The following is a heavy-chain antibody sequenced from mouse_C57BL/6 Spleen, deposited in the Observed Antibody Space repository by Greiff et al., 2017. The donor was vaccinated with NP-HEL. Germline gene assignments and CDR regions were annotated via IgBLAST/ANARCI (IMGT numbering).Heavy chain of an antibody. J-gene: IGHJ2*01. Sequence: EVHLVESGGGLVKPGGSLKLSCAASGFTFSSYAMSWVRQTPEKRLEWVATISDGGSYTYYPDNVKGRFTISRDNAKNNLYLQMSHLKSEDTAMYYCARDRNYWYYFDYWGQGTTLTVSS. CDR1: GFTFSSYA. CDR3: ARDRNYWYYFDY. CDR2: ISDGGSYT. V-gene: IGHV5-4*01. D-gene: IGHD1-1*01.